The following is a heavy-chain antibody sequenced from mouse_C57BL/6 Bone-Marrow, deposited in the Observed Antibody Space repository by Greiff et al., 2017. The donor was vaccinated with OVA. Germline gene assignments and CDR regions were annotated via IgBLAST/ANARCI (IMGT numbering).Heavy chain of an antibody. CDR3: ARVGDIFITTEQGAMDY. Sequence: QVQLQQSGPELVKPGASVKISCKASGYAFSSSWMNWVKQRPGKGLEWIGRIYPGDGDTNYNGKLKGKATLTADKSSSTAYMQLSSLTSEDSAVYFCARVGDIFITTEQGAMDYWGQGTSVTVSS. CDR1: GYAFSSSW. CDR2: IYPGDGDT. V-gene: IGHV1-82*01. D-gene: IGHD1-1*01. J-gene: IGHJ4*01.